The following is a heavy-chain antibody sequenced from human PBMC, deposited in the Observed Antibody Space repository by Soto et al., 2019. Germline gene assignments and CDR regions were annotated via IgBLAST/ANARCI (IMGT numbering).Heavy chain of an antibody. CDR3: VRDVNWGFDS. CDR2: IRSGGSAT. CDR1: GFNFDTEP. D-gene: IGHD7-27*01. Sequence: EVQLVESGGGLVHPGGSLKLSCAASGFNFDTEPMNWVRQAPGKGLEWVSNIRSGGSATSYADSVKGRFTISRDNGKNSQYLQINSMRDEDTAVYFCVRDVNWGFDSWGQGTRVTVSS. J-gene: IGHJ5*01. V-gene: IGHV3-48*02.